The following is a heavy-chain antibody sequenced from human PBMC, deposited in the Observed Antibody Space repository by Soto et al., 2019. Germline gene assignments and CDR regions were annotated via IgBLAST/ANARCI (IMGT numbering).Heavy chain of an antibody. V-gene: IGHV3-21*01. D-gene: IGHD4-17*01. CDR3: ARDRYGDYVGDLVNWFDP. J-gene: IGHJ5*02. CDR1: GFTFSSYS. Sequence: EVQLVESGGGLVKPGGSLRLSCAASGFTFSSYSMNWVRQAPGKGLEWVSSISSSSSYIYYADSVKGRFTISRDNAKNSLYLQMNSLRAEDTAVYYCARDRYGDYVGDLVNWFDPWGQGTLVTVSS. CDR2: ISSSSSYI.